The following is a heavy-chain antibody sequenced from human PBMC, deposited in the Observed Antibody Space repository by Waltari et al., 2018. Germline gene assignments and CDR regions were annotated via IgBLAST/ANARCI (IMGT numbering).Heavy chain of an antibody. Sequence: QVQLVESGGGVVQPGRSLRLSCAASGFTFSSYGMHWVRQAPGKGLEWVAVIWYDGSNKYYADSVKGRFTISRDNSKNTLYLQMNSLRAEDTAVYYCAGGGTVTTFRWFDPWGQGTLVTVSS. D-gene: IGHD4-4*01. CDR3: AGGGTVTTFRWFDP. CDR1: GFTFSSYG. CDR2: IWYDGSNK. V-gene: IGHV3-33*01. J-gene: IGHJ5*02.